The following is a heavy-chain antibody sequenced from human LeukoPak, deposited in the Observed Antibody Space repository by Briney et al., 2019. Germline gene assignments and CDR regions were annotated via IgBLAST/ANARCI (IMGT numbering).Heavy chain of an antibody. J-gene: IGHJ4*02. Sequence: GASVKVSCKASGYTFTSYGISWVRQAPGQGLEWMGWISAYNGNTNYAQKLQGRVTMTTDTSTSTAYMELRSLRSDDTAVYYCAKVPHYYYGSGSYQFDYWAREPWSPSPQ. CDR2: ISAYNGNT. V-gene: IGHV1-18*01. CDR1: GYTFTSYG. CDR3: AKVPHYYYGSGSYQFDY. D-gene: IGHD3-10*01.